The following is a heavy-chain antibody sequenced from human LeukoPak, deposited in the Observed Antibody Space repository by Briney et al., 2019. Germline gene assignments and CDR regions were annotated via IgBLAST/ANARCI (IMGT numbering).Heavy chain of an antibody. CDR2: IYYSGST. Sequence: PSETLSLTCTVSGGSISSYYWSWIRQPPGKGLEWIGYIYYSGSTNYNPSLKSRVTISVDTSKNQFSLKLSSVTAADTAVYYCARNCQYQLQCYFDYWGQGTLVTVSS. V-gene: IGHV4-59*12. CDR1: GGSISSYY. J-gene: IGHJ4*02. CDR3: ARNCQYQLQCYFDY. D-gene: IGHD2-2*01.